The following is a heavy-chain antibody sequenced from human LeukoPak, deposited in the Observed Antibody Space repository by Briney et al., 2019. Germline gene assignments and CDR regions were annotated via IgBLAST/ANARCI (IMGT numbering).Heavy chain of an antibody. CDR2: KNPNSGRT. CDR1: GYTFTSYD. Sequence: ASVKVPCKASGYTFTSYDINWVRQATGQGLEWMGWKNPNSGRTGFAQRFQGRLTMTTDTSISTAYMELSSLTSEDTAVYYCARGPVKTHGMDVWGQGTTVTVSS. V-gene: IGHV1-8*01. J-gene: IGHJ6*02. CDR3: ARGPVKTHGMDV.